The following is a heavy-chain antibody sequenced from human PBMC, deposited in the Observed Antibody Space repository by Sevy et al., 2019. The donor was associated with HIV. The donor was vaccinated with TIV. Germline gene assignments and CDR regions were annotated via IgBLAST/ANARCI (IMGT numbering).Heavy chain of an antibody. Sequence: GGSLRLSCAASGFIFSDHYMDWVRHAPGKGLEWVGRTRNRANSFSTEYAASVKGRFTISRDDSRNSVYLQMNSLKTEDTAVYYCVRVGHSSGSGRPFDFWGQGTLVTVSS. CDR3: VRVGHSSGSGRPFDF. V-gene: IGHV3-72*01. D-gene: IGHD6-25*01. CDR2: TRNRANSFST. CDR1: GFIFSDHY. J-gene: IGHJ4*02.